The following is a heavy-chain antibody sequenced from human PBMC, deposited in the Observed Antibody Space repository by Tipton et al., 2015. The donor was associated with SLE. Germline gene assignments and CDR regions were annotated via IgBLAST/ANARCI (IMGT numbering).Heavy chain of an antibody. D-gene: IGHD2-2*01. V-gene: IGHV4-30-2*01. CDR2: IYHSGST. CDR3: ARGPLYCSSTSCYGEIDY. Sequence: TLSLTCAVYGESFSGYSWSWIRQPPGKGLEWIGYIYHSGSTYYNPSLKSRVTISVDRSKNQFSLKLSSVTAADTAVYYCARGPLYCSSTSCYGEIDYWGQGTLVTVSS. CDR1: GESFSGYS. J-gene: IGHJ4*02.